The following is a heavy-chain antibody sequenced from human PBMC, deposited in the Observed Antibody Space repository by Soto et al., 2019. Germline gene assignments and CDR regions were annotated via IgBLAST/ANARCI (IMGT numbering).Heavy chain of an antibody. D-gene: IGHD6-19*01. V-gene: IGHV3-74*01. CDR3: ARDFSGLHFDY. Sequence: GGSLRLSCAASGFTFSSYWMHWVRQAPGKGLVWVSRINSDGSTTSYADSVNGRFTISRDNAKNTLYLQMNSLRAEDTAVYYCARDFSGLHFDYWGQGTPVTVSS. J-gene: IGHJ4*02. CDR1: GFTFSSYW. CDR2: INSDGSTT.